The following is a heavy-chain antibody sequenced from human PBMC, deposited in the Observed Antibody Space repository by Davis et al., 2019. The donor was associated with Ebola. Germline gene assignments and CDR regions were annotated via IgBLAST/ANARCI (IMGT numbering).Heavy chain of an antibody. CDR3: ARLRRGSSVDY. J-gene: IGHJ4*02. D-gene: IGHD6-6*01. CDR2: ISHTGST. V-gene: IGHV4-34*01. Sequence: MPSETLSLTCAVNGGSFSSYYWSWIRQTPGKGLEWIGEISHTGSTTYSQSLKGRVTMSLDTSKNQFSLKVTSVTAADTAVYYCARLRRGSSVDYWGQGTLVTVSS. CDR1: GGSFSSYY.